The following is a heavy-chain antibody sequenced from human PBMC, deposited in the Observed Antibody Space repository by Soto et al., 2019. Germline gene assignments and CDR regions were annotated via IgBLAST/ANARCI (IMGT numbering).Heavy chain of an antibody. J-gene: IGHJ6*02. V-gene: IGHV4-31*03. Sequence: QVQLQESGPGLVKPSQTLSLTCTVSGGSISSGGYYWSWLRQHPGKGLEWIGYIYYSGSTYYNPALKSRVTISVDSSKNQFSLKLSSVTAADTAVYYCATFVAPYYYYGMDVWGQGTTVTVSS. CDR1: GGSISSGGYY. CDR2: IYYSGST. CDR3: ATFVAPYYYYGMDV. D-gene: IGHD2-21*01.